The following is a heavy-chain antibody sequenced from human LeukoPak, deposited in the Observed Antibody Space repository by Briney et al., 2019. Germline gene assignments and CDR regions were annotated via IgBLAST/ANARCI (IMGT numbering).Heavy chain of an antibody. D-gene: IGHD3-10*01. CDR3: ARHSGWVDH. J-gene: IGHJ5*02. Sequence: SETLSPTSTVYAGSISNNYWSWIRQPHGNGLAWNGYIYYSVSTTYNPSIKSRVTISVDTSKYQFSLSLTSVTAAVTAVYYCARHSGWVDHWGQGTLVTVSS. V-gene: IGHV4-59*08. CDR2: IYYSVST. CDR1: AGSISNNY.